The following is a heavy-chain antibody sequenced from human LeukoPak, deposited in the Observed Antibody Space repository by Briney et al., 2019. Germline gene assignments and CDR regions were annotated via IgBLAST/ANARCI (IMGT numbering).Heavy chain of an antibody. CDR1: GGSISSGSYY. Sequence: SQTLSLTCTVSGGSISSGSYYRSWIRQPAGKGLEWIGYVYYSGNTNYNPSLKSRVTISLDTSKNQFSLKLRSVTAADTAVYYCARDTRDAFDIWGQGTMVTVSS. V-gene: IGHV4-61*10. J-gene: IGHJ3*02. CDR2: VYYSGNT. CDR3: ARDTRDAFDI.